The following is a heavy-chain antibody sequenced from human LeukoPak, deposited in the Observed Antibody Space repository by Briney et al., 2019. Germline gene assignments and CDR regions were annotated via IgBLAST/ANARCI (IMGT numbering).Heavy chain of an antibody. CDR3: ARATVATINWFDP. J-gene: IGHJ5*02. CDR1: GGSIRNYY. Sequence: SETLSLTCSVSGGSIRNYYWSWIRQPPGKGLEWIGYIYYSGSTNYNPSLKSRVTISVDTSKNRFSLELSSVTAADTAVYYCARATVATINWFDPWGQGTLVTVSS. CDR2: IYYSGST. V-gene: IGHV4-59*01. D-gene: IGHD4-23*01.